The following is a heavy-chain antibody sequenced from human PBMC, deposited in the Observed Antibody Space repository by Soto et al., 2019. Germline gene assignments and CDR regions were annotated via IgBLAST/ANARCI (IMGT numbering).Heavy chain of an antibody. Sequence: QVQLVQSGAEVKKPGSSVKVSCNASGGTFSSYAISWVRQAPGQGLEWMGGIIPIFGTANYAQKFQGRVTITADESTNTAYMELSSLRSEDTAVYYCARASLGYYASSGYYPIDYWGQGTLVTVSS. D-gene: IGHD3-22*01. V-gene: IGHV1-69*01. CDR2: IIPIFGTA. CDR3: ARASLGYYASSGYYPIDY. J-gene: IGHJ4*02. CDR1: GGTFSSYA.